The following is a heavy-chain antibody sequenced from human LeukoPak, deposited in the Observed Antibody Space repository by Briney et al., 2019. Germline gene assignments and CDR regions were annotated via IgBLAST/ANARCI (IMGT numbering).Heavy chain of an antibody. J-gene: IGHJ3*02. V-gene: IGHV3-30*01. CDR3: ARFKVATNTTQKNAFDI. CDR2: ISFDATKE. CDR1: GFTFSNYA. D-gene: IGHD1-1*01. Sequence: GGSLRLSCAASGFTFSNYAMHWVRQAPGKGLEWVAVISFDATKEYFGKSVKGRFTISRDNSKATLYLQMHRLRIENTALYFCARFKVATNTTQKNAFDIWGRGTEVAVSS.